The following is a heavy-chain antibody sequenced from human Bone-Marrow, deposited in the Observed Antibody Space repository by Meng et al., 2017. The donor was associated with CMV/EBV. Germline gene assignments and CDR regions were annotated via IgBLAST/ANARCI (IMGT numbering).Heavy chain of an antibody. CDR3: ARGKGSTPRSKLLGSRRARDQYYGMDV. D-gene: IGHD2-2*01. CDR1: GGSFNSYY. J-gene: IGHJ6*01. Sequence: GSLRLSCAVFGGSFNSYYWNWIRQPPGKGLEWIGAVSHSGNANYNPSLKSRVTISVDTSKTQFSVKFTSVTAADTAVYYCARGKGSTPRSKLLGSRRARDQYYGMDVRGQGTTVTVSS. CDR2: VSHSGNA. V-gene: IGHV4-34*01.